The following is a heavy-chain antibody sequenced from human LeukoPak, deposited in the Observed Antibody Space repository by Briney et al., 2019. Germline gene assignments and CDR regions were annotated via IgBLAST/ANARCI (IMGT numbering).Heavy chain of an antibody. V-gene: IGHV3-11*01. CDR3: ARAGTYCGYKVFDS. D-gene: IGHD5-12*01. CDR2: ISADGHTK. Sequence: PGGSLRLSCVASRFVFTNYYMSWVRQTPGKGLDWIATISADGHTKYYADSAEGRFTISRDSAKDSFYLQMNSLRADDAAVYFCARAGTYCGYKVFDSWGHGTLVTVSS. CDR1: RFVFTNYY. J-gene: IGHJ5*01.